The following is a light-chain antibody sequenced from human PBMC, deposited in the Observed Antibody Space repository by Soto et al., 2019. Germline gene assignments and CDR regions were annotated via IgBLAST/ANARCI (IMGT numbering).Light chain of an antibody. Sequence: DIVMTQSPDSLAVSLGERATINCKSSQSVLYSSNNKNYLAWYQQKPGQPPKLLIYWASTRESGVPDRFSGSESGTDYTLTISSLQAEDVAVYYCQQYYSTPPHTFGGGTKVEIK. CDR1: QSVLYSSNNKNY. J-gene: IGKJ4*01. CDR3: QQYYSTPPHT. CDR2: WAS. V-gene: IGKV4-1*01.